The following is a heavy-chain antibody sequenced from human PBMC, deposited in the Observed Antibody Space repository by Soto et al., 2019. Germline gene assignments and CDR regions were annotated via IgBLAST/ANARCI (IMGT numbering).Heavy chain of an antibody. J-gene: IGHJ6*02. V-gene: IGHV4-30-4*01. CDR1: GGSISSGDYY. Sequence: QVQLQESGPGLVKPSQTLSLTCTVSGGSISSGDYYWSWIRQPPGKGLEWIGYIYYSGSTYYNPSLKSRVTLSEDTSTNQLSLTLSPVTAADTAVYYCARTGVVVANRHGMDVWGQGTTVTVSS. D-gene: IGHD2-15*01. CDR3: ARTGVVVANRHGMDV. CDR2: IYYSGST.